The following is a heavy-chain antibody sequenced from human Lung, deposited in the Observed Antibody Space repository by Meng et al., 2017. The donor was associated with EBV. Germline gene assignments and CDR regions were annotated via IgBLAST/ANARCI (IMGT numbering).Heavy chain of an antibody. J-gene: IGHJ4*01. CDR3: SGHVDY. CDR2: MKSNVDGETV. CDR1: GFTFSNAW. V-gene: IGHV3-15*01. Sequence: EVGLVEPGGGFSKPGGSLRLAWAATGFTFSNAWMTWGRQAAGKGLEWVGRMKSNVDGETVDYAAAVKGRFFITRDESENTFYLQMTSLKTEDTAVYYCSGHVDYWGHGTLVTVSS.